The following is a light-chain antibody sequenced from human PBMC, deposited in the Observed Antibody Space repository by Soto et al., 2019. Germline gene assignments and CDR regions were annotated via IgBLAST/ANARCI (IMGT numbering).Light chain of an antibody. V-gene: IGKV1-8*01. CDR1: QDVSSY. CDR3: QQYYTFPLT. J-gene: IGKJ4*01. CDR2: AAS. Sequence: AIRMTQSPSSFSASTGDRVTITCRASQDVSSYLAWYQQKPGNAPKLLIYAASSLQGGVPSRFSGSGTGTNFTLNINCLQSEDFATYYCQQYYTFPLTFGGGTKVEIK.